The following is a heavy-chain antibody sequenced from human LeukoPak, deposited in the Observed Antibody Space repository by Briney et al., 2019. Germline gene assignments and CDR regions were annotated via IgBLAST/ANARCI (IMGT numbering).Heavy chain of an antibody. J-gene: IGHJ6*03. CDR1: GFTFSSYA. Sequence: PGGSLRLSCAASGFTFSSYAMSWVRQAPGEGLEWVANIKQDGSEKYYVDSVKGRFTISRDNAKNSLYLQMNSLRAEDTAVYYCARDREVYYGSGSYYYYYMDVWGKGTTVTISS. D-gene: IGHD3-10*01. CDR3: ARDREVYYGSGSYYYYYMDV. CDR2: IKQDGSEK. V-gene: IGHV3-7*01.